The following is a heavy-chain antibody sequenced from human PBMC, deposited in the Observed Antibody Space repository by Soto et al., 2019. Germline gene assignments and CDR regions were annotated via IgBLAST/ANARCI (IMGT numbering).Heavy chain of an antibody. Sequence: PSETLSLTCTVSGGSISPYYWSWIRQPAGKGLEWIGRIYASGSTNYNPSLKGRVTMSVATSKNQFSLKLRSMTAADTAVYYCARGGMVIIPSATAFDYWGQGTLVTVSS. V-gene: IGHV4-4*07. CDR2: IYASGST. CDR3: ARGGMVIIPSATAFDY. CDR1: GGSISPYY. J-gene: IGHJ4*02. D-gene: IGHD3-3*01.